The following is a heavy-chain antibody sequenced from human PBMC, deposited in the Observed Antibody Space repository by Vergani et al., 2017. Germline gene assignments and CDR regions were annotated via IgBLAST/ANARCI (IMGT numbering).Heavy chain of an antibody. J-gene: IGHJ4*02. CDR1: GFSFPGYA. CDR2: ITYNGGRT. V-gene: IGHV3-23*01. CDR3: AKDYNIMGALHY. D-gene: IGHD5-12*01. Sequence: EVQLLESGGDLVQPGGSLRLSCEASGFSFPGYAMSWVRQAPGKGLEWVSTITYNGGRTYYADSVTGRFTISRDNSKNTLFLQLKTLRAEDTGVYYCAKDYNIMGALHYWGQGTLVAVSS.